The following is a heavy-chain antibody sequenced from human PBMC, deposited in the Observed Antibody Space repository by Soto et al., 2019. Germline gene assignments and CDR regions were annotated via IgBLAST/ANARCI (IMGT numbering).Heavy chain of an antibody. CDR3: AKGTYCSSTSCQLNNWFDP. J-gene: IGHJ5*02. CDR2: ISWNSGSI. CDR1: GFTFDDYA. Sequence: GGSLRLSCAASGFTFDDYAMHWVRRAPGKGLERVSGISWNSGSIGYADSVKGRFTISRDNAKNSLYLQMNSLRAEDTALYYCAKGTYCSSTSCQLNNWFDPWGQGTLVTVSS. D-gene: IGHD2-2*01. V-gene: IGHV3-9*01.